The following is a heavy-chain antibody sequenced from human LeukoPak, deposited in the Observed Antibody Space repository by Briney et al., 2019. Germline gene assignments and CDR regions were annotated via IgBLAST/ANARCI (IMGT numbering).Heavy chain of an antibody. J-gene: IGHJ4*02. V-gene: IGHV4-39*01. CDR2: IYYSGST. Sequence: SETLSLTCTVSGASISSGTYSWGWIRQPPGKGLHWIVTIYYSGSTYSTPSLNRRVTISEDTSKNQIALMLNSVAASGVVVYYCARHVMGRGRGYYIDSWGQGTPVLVSS. CDR3: ARHVMGRGRGYYIDS. CDR1: GASISSGTYS. D-gene: IGHD1-26*01.